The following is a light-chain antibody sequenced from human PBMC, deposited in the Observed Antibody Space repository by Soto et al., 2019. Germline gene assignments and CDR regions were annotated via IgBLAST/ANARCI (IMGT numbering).Light chain of an antibody. J-gene: IGKJ1*01. V-gene: IGKV3-20*01. CDR3: QQYDSTPWT. Sequence: EIVLTQSPGTLSLSPGERATLSCRASQSVNRNFLAWFQHKPGQAPRLLIYGASSRATGIPDRFSGSGSGTDFTLTISRLEPEDFAVYVCQQYDSTPWTFGQGTKVEIK. CDR2: GAS. CDR1: QSVNRNF.